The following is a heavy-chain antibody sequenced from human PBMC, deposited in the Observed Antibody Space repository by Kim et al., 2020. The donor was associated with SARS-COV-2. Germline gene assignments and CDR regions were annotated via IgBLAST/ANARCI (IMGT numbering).Heavy chain of an antibody. J-gene: IGHJ4*02. V-gene: IGHV3-53*01. Sequence: GGSLRLSCAASGFSVTSNFMTWVRQAPGKGLEWVSLIYSGGSTYYADSVKGRFTISRDNSKNTLYLQMNSLRADDTAVYYCARDRSCSGGSCWGTWGRGPRVPVSS. D-gene: IGHD2-15*01. CDR3: ARDRSCSGGSCWGT. CDR2: IYSGGST. CDR1: GFSVTSNF.